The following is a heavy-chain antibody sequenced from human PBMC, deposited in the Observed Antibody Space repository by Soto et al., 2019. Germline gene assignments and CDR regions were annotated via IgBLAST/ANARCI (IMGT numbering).Heavy chain of an antibody. CDR2: IYPGDSDT. Sequence: PGEALKISWNGSGYSFSRYWIGWGRQMPGKGLEWMGIIYPGDSDTRYSPSFQGQVTISADKSISTAYLQWSSLKASDTAMYYCAIPYCSGGSGHYYVMTVWGQGTTVLGSS. V-gene: IGHV5-51*01. CDR1: GYSFSRYW. CDR3: AIPYCSGGSGHYYVMTV. J-gene: IGHJ6*01. D-gene: IGHD2-15*01.